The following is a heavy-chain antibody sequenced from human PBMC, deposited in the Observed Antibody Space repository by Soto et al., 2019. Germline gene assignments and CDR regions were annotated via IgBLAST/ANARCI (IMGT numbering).Heavy chain of an antibody. CDR2: INPSGGST. CDR1: GYTFTSYY. V-gene: IGHV1-46*01. CDR3: ARGPGGANYGRGMDV. J-gene: IGHJ6*02. D-gene: IGHD4-17*01. Sequence: RASVKVSCKASGYTFTSYYMHWVRQAPGQGLEWMGIINPSGGSTSYAQKFQGRVTMTRDTSTSTVYMELSSLRSEDTAVYYCARGPGGANYGRGMDVWGQGTTVTVSS.